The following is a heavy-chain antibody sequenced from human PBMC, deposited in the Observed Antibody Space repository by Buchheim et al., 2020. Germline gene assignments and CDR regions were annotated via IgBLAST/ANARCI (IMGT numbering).Heavy chain of an antibody. J-gene: IGHJ4*02. CDR3: ARLKVETTFDY. D-gene: IGHD4-23*01. CDR2: IYYSGST. V-gene: IGHV4-39*01. CDR1: GGSVSTINYY. Sequence: QLQLQESGPGLVKSSETLSLTCTVSGGSVSTINYYWGWIRQSPGKGLEWIGIIYYSGSTHYNPSLKSRITMSVDTYKNQFSLKLSSVTAADTAVYYCARLKVETTFDYWGQGAL.